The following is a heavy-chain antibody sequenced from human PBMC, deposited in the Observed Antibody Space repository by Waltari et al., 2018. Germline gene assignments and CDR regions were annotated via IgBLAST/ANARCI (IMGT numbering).Heavy chain of an antibody. V-gene: IGHV5-51*03. D-gene: IGHD4-17*01. CDR1: GYSFNSYW. Sequence: EVQLVQSGAEVKKPGESLKISCKGSGYSFNSYWIGWVRQMPRKCLGGMGIIYPGDSDTRYSPYCQGQVIIAADKSISTADLEWSSLKASDTAMYYCARADDGDSIWVRQLSGYVDYWGQGTLVTVSS. CDR3: ARADDGDSIWVRQLSGYVDY. CDR2: IYPGDSDT. J-gene: IGHJ4*02.